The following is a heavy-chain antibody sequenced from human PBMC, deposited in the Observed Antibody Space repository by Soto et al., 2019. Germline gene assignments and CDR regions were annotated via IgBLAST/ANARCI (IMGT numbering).Heavy chain of an antibody. D-gene: IGHD2-2*01. CDR3: ARDRPYCSSTSRYHPYAYYYYYMDV. J-gene: IGHJ6*03. CDR2: IYYSGST. V-gene: IGHV4-31*03. Sequence: QVQLQESGPGLVKPSQTLSLTCTVSGGSISSGGYYWSWIRQHPGKGLEWIGYIYYSGSTYYNPSLKSRVTISVDTSKNQFSLKLSSVTAADTAVYYCARDRPYCSSTSRYHPYAYYYYYMDVCGKGTTVTVSS. CDR1: GGSISSGGYY.